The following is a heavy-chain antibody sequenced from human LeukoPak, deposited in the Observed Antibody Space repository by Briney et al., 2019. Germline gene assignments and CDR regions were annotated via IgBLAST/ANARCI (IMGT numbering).Heavy chain of an antibody. CDR2: INAGNGNT. J-gene: IGHJ4*02. CDR3: ARGLLWLGELSPPGY. Sequence: ASVKVSCKASGYMFTNYAMRWVRQAPGQRLEWMGWINAGNGNTKYSQKFQGRVTITRDTSATTAYMELSSLRSEDTAVYYCARGLLWLGELSPPGYWGQGTLVTVSS. D-gene: IGHD3-10*01. CDR1: GYMFTNYA. V-gene: IGHV1-3*01.